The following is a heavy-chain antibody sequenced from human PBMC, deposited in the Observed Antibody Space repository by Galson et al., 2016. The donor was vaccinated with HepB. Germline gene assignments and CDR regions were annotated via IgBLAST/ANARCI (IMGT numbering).Heavy chain of an antibody. CDR3: AKLAKWQPDY. Sequence: SLRLSCAVSGFSLNNVAMSWVRQGPGKGLEWVSGVLTSGGRTYYADFVKGRFTISRDNSNNTLYPQMDSLRAEDTAIYYCAKLAKWQPDYWGQGTLVTVSS. CDR1: GFSLNNVA. J-gene: IGHJ4*02. V-gene: IGHV3-23*01. CDR2: VLTSGGRT. D-gene: IGHD1-26*01.